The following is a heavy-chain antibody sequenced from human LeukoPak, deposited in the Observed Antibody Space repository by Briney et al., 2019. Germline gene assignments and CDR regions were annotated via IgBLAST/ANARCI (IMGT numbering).Heavy chain of an antibody. CDR2: IWYDGSNK. D-gene: IGHD3-3*01. V-gene: IGHV3-33*06. J-gene: IGHJ6*03. CDR1: GFTFSSDG. Sequence: GVSLRLSCAASGFTFSSDGMHWVRQAPGKGLEWGAVIWYDGSNKYYADSVNGRFTISRDNSKNTLYLQLNSLRAEDTAVYYCAKDGGYDFWSGQQYYYYYMDVWGKGTTVTVSS. CDR3: AKDGGYDFWSGQQYYYYYMDV.